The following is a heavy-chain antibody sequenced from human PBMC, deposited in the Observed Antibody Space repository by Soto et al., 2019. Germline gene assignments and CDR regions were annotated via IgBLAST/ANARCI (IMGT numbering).Heavy chain of an antibody. CDR1: GGSISSSNW. CDR2: IYHSGST. V-gene: IGHV4-4*02. Sequence: SETLSLTCAVSGGSISSSNWWSWVRQPPGKGLEWIGEIYHSGSTNYNPSLKSRVTISVNKSKNQFSLKLSSVTAADTAVYYCARHETYYYGSGSYGYYYYYGMDVWGQGTTVTVSS. D-gene: IGHD3-10*01. J-gene: IGHJ6*02. CDR3: ARHETYYYGSGSYGYYYYYGMDV.